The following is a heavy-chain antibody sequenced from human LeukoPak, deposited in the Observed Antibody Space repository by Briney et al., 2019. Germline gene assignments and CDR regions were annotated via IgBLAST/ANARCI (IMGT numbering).Heavy chain of an antibody. CDR2: INRSGST. V-gene: IGHV4-34*01. D-gene: IGHD2-2*01. Sequence: PSETLSLTCTVSGGSISSYYWSWIRQPPGKGLEWIGEINRSGSTNYNPSLKSRVTISVDTSKNQFSLKLSSVAAADTAVYYCARGWVVPAAQSKNNWFDPWGQGTLVTVSS. J-gene: IGHJ5*02. CDR3: ARGWVVPAAQSKNNWFDP. CDR1: GGSISSYY.